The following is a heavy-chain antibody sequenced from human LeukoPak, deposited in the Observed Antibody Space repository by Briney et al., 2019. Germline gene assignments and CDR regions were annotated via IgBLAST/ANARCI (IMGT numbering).Heavy chain of an antibody. CDR3: ARRFLLYRYYDFWSGYYTGPQDFDY. D-gene: IGHD3-3*01. CDR1: GYTFTGYY. V-gene: IGHV1-2*02. Sequence: ASVKVSCKASGYTFTGYYMHWVRQAPGQGLEWMGWISPNSGGTNYAQKFQGRVTMTRDTSISTAYMELSRLRSDDTAVYYCARRFLLYRYYDFWSGYYTGPQDFDYWGQGTLVTVSS. J-gene: IGHJ4*02. CDR2: ISPNSGGT.